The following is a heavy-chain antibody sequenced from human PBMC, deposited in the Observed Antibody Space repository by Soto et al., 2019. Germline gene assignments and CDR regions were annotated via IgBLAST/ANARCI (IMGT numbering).Heavy chain of an antibody. CDR1: GGSISNPDHY. Sequence: PSETLSLTCTVSGGSISNPDHYWSWSRQPPWKGRECIVSIFYKGDTSYNPSLDSRLSISVDTSNNQFSRSLSSVTASDTAVYFCAREGRLQSLDYWGQGTLVTVSS. D-gene: IGHD4-4*01. CDR2: IFYKGDT. CDR3: AREGRLQSLDY. J-gene: IGHJ4*02. V-gene: IGHV4-30-4*01.